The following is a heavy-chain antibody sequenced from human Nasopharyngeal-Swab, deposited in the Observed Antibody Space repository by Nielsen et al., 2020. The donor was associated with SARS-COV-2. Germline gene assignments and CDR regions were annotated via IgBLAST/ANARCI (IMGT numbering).Heavy chain of an antibody. Sequence: ASVKVSCRASGYTFSNYAMNWVRQAPGQGLEWMGWISGYNGNTKYAQKLQGRVTMTTDTSTSTAYMELRSLRSDDTAVYYCARDPDESSSFDPWGQGTLVTVSS. V-gene: IGHV1-18*01. CDR2: ISGYNGNT. CDR1: GYTFSNYA. D-gene: IGHD3-22*01. J-gene: IGHJ5*02. CDR3: ARDPDESSSFDP.